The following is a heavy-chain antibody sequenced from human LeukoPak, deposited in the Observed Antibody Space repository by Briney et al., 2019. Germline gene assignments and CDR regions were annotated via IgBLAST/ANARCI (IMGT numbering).Heavy chain of an antibody. V-gene: IGHV4-34*01. CDR1: GGSFSGYY. Sequence: SETLSLTCAVYGGSFSGYYWSWIRQPPGKGLEWIGEINHSGSTNYNPSLKSRVTISVDTSKNQFSLKLSSVTAADTAVYYCAREVFGVVESSYGMDVWGQGTTVTVSS. CDR2: INHSGST. D-gene: IGHD3-3*01. J-gene: IGHJ6*02. CDR3: AREVFGVVESSYGMDV.